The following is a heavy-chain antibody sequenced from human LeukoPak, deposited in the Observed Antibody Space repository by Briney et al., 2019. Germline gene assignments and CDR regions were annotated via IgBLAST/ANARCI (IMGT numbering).Heavy chain of an antibody. CDR2: IYHSGST. CDR1: GGSISSSNW. D-gene: IGHD5-24*01. V-gene: IGHV4-4*02. CDR3: ARDGRRWLQCRSSGLLDY. J-gene: IGHJ4*02. Sequence: ASETLSLTCAVSGGSISSSNWWSWVRQPPGKGLEWIGEIYHSGSTNYNPSLKSRVTISVDTSKNQFSLKLSSVTAADTAVYYCARDGRRWLQCRSSGLLDYWGQGTLVTVSS.